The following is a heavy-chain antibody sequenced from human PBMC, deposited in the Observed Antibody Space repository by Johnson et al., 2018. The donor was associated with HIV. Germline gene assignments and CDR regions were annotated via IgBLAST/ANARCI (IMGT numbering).Heavy chain of an antibody. D-gene: IGHD3-3*01. CDR1: GFTFSSYA. Sequence: VQLVESGGGVVQPGRCLRLSCAASGFTFSSYAMHWVRQAPGKGLEWVAVISYDGSNKYYADSVKGRFTISRDNSKNTLYLQMNSLRAEDTAVYYCARDSRDFWSGFGAFDIWGQGTMVTVSS. CDR3: ARDSRDFWSGFGAFDI. CDR2: ISYDGSNK. J-gene: IGHJ3*02. V-gene: IGHV3-30*04.